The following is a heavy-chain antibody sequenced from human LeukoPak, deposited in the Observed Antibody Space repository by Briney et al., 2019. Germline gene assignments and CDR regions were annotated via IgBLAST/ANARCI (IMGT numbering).Heavy chain of an antibody. Sequence: GGSLRLSCAASGFTVSSNYMNWVRQAPGKGLEWVSGISGSTGSTYYVDSVKGRFTISRDNSKNTLYLQMNSLRAEDSAVYYCAKQKGVSWYSEEDYWGQGTLVTVSS. D-gene: IGHD2-15*01. J-gene: IGHJ4*02. CDR2: ISGSTGST. CDR3: AKQKGVSWYSEEDY. CDR1: GFTVSSNY. V-gene: IGHV3-23*01.